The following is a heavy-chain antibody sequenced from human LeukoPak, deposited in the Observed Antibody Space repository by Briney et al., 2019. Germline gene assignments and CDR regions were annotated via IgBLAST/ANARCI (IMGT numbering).Heavy chain of an antibody. CDR3: ARVDYGSSGYFDY. CDR1: GGSFSSYY. J-gene: IGHJ4*02. Sequence: SETLSLTCTVSGGSFSSYYWSWIRQPPGKGLVWIGYIYYSGSTNYNPSLKSRVTMSIDTSKNQFSLKVTSVTAADTAVYYCARVDYGSSGYFDYWGQGTPVTVSS. V-gene: IGHV4-59*01. CDR2: IYYSGST. D-gene: IGHD3-22*01.